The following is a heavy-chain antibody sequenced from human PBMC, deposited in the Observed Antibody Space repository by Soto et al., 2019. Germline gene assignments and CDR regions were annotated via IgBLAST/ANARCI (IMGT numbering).Heavy chain of an antibody. CDR3: ARSPRSLWSSYYTKFNYFDY. Sequence: GGSLRLSCAASGFTFSSYAMHWVRQAPGKGLEWVAVISYDGSNKYYADSVKGRFTISRDNSKNTLYLQMNSLRAEDTAVYYCARSPRSLWSSYYTKFNYFDYWGRGTLVTVSS. V-gene: IGHV3-30-3*01. D-gene: IGHD3-3*01. CDR2: ISYDGSNK. J-gene: IGHJ4*02. CDR1: GFTFSSYA.